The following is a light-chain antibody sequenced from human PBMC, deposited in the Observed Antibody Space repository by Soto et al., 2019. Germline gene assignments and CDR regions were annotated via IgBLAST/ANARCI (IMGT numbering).Light chain of an antibody. CDR2: GAS. Sequence: EMVLTQSPGTLSLSPGERGTPCCRARQSVSSSYLAWYQQKPGQAPRLLIYGASSRATGIPDRFSGSGSGTDFTLTISRLETEDIAVYYCQQSSNWPTFAQRRRLE. V-gene: IGKV3D-20*02. CDR3: QQSSNWPT. J-gene: IGKJ5*01. CDR1: QSVSSSY.